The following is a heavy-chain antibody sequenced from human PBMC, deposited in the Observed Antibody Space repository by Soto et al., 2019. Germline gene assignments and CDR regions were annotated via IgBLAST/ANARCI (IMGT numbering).Heavy chain of an antibody. D-gene: IGHD3-10*01. CDR2: MNPNSGNT. CDR3: ARESVRGVIIINYYYYGMDV. CDR1: GYTFTSYD. Sequence: GASVKVSCKASGYTFTSYDINWVRQATGQGLEWMGWMNPNSGNTGYAQKFQGRVTMTRNTSISTAYMELSSLRSEDTAVYYCARESVRGVIIINYYYYGMDVWGQGTTVTVSS. V-gene: IGHV1-8*01. J-gene: IGHJ6*02.